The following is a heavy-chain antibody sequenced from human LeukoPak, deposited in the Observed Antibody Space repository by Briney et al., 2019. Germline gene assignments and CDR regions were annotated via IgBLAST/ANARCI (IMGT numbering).Heavy chain of an antibody. Sequence: ASVKVSCKASGYTFTNYDINWVRQATGRGLERMGWMSPNGGDTGYAQNFQGRVTLTRDTSISTAYMELSSLKSEDTAVYYCARNYYGSGSFENWGQGTLVTVSS. CDR2: MSPNGGDT. J-gene: IGHJ4*02. CDR3: ARNYYGSGSFEN. V-gene: IGHV1-8*01. D-gene: IGHD3-10*01. CDR1: GYTFTNYD.